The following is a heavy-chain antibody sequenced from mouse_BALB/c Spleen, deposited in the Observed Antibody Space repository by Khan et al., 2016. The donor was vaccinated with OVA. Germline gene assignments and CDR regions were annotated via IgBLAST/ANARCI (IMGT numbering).Heavy chain of an antibody. Sequence: QVQLKESGPGLVAPSQILSITCTVSGFSLTSHGVHWVRQPPGKGLVWLGVIWAGGGTTYNSALMSRLTIIKDSSKSQVFLKMNSLPSDDTAMYYCARDRDPDYFDYWGQGTMVTVSS. V-gene: IGHV2-9*02. CDR1: GFSLTSHG. J-gene: IGHJ2*01. CDR3: ARDRDPDYFDY. CDR2: IWAGGGT.